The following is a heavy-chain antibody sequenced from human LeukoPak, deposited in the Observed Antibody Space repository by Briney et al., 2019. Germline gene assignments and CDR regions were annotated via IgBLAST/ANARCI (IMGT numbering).Heavy chain of an antibody. CDR2: FDPEDGET. Sequence: WASVKVSCKVSVYTLTELSMHGVRQAPGKGLEWMGGFDPEDGETIYAQKFQGRVIMTEDTSTDTAYMELNNLRSEDTAVYYCVRFAAGPDHCYPWGQGTLVTVSS. CDR1: VYTLTELS. J-gene: IGHJ5*02. CDR3: VRFAAGPDHCYP. V-gene: IGHV1-24*01. D-gene: IGHD6-25*01.